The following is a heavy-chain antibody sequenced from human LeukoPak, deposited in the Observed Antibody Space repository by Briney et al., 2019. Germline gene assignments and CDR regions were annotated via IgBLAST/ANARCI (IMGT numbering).Heavy chain of an antibody. Sequence: GGSLRLSCAASGFTFSDYYMSWIRQAPGKGLGGVSYISSSGSTLYYADSVKGRFTISRDNAKNSLYLQMNSRRAEDTAVYYCARDWGRCSSSRVTPYWGQGTLVTVSS. CDR1: GFTFSDYY. D-gene: IGHD6-13*01. J-gene: IGHJ4*02. V-gene: IGHV3-11*01. CDR3: ARDWGRCSSSRVTPY. CDR2: ISSSGSTL.